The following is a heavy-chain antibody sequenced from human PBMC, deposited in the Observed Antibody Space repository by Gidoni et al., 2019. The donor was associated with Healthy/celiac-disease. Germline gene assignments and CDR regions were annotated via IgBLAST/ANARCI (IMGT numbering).Heavy chain of an antibody. V-gene: IGHV3-30*18. D-gene: IGHD1-26*01. CDR2: ISYDGSNK. Sequence: QVQLVESGGGVVQPGRSLRLSCAASGFTFSSYGMHWVRQAPGKGLEWVAVISYDGSNKYYADSVKGRITISRDNSKNTLYLQMNSLRAEDTAVYYCAKDQRRVGASFHYGMDVWGQGTTVTVSS. CDR1: GFTFSSYG. CDR3: AKDQRRVGASFHYGMDV. J-gene: IGHJ6*02.